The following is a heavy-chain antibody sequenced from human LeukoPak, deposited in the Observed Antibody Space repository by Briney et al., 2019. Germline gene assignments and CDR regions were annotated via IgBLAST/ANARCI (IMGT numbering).Heavy chain of an antibody. CDR3: AKGRGSANSGSNY. CDR1: GFIFSNYA. D-gene: IGHD1-26*01. CDR2: IVGSGDRT. V-gene: IGHV3-23*01. Sequence: GGSLRLSCAASGFIFSNYAMSWVRQAPGKGLEWVSVIVGSGDRTYYADSVKGRFTISRDNSKNTLYLQMNNLSAEDTAVYYCAKGRGSANSGSNYWGQGTQLTVSS. J-gene: IGHJ4*02.